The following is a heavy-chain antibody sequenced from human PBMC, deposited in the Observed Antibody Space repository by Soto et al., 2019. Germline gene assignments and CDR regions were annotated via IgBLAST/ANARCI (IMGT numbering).Heavy chain of an antibody. J-gene: IGHJ6*02. CDR1: GDPISSSKW. CDR3: ARLNRDYYYYGMDV. CDR2: IDQNGIT. V-gene: IGHV4-4*02. Sequence: TCAVSGDPISSSKWWTWVRQTPGKGLEWIGKIDQNGITNYNPSLESRVTILKDNSKNQLSLKLTSVTAVDSAVYYCARLNRDYYYYGMDVWGQGXTVTVSS.